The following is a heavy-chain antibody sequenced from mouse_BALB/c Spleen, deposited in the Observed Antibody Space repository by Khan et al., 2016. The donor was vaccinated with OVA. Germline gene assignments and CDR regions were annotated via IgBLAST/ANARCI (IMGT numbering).Heavy chain of an antibody. V-gene: IGHV1-18*01. D-gene: IGHD1-1*01. CDR3: SRSDYGGFAY. CDR2: INPYNGDT. Sequence: EVQLVESGPELVKPGASMKISCKASGYLFTDYTMNWVKQSHGKNLEWIGLINPYNGDTNYNQKFRGKATLTVDKSSSTASMELLSLTSEDSAVVYCSRSDYGGFAYWGQGTLVTVSA. J-gene: IGHJ3*01. CDR1: GYLFTDYT.